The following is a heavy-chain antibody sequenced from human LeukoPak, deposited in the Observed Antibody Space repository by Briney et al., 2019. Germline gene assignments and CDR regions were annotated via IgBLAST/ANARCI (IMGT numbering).Heavy chain of an antibody. J-gene: IGHJ4*02. D-gene: IGHD2-15*01. CDR1: GFTFSSYS. CDR3: AKGARAATRFYYFDY. V-gene: IGHV3-23*01. CDR2: ISGSGGST. Sequence: KAGGSLRLSCAASGFTFSSYSMNWVRQAPGKGLEWVSAISGSGGSTYYADSVKGRFTISRDNSKNTLYLQMNSLRAEDTAVYYCAKGARAATRFYYFDYWGQGTLVTVSS.